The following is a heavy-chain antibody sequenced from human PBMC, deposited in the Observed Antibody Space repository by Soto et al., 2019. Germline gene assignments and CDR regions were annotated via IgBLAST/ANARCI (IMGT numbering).Heavy chain of an antibody. CDR2: IYSGGST. Sequence: GGSLRLSCAASGFTVSSNYMSWVRQAPGKGLEWVSVIYSGGSTYYADSVKGRLTISRDNSKNTLYLQMNSLRAEDTAVYYCARDVSRIAVGMDVWGQGTTVTVSS. CDR3: ARDVSRIAVGMDV. V-gene: IGHV3-66*01. J-gene: IGHJ6*02. D-gene: IGHD6-19*01. CDR1: GFTVSSNY.